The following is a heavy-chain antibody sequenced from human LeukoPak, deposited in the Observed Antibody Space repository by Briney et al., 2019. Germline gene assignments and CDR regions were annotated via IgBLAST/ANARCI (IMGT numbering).Heavy chain of an antibody. CDR2: ISDSGDTI. CDR3: ARDRPHNWFDP. D-gene: IGHD6-6*01. V-gene: IGHV3-48*04. Sequence: GGSLRLSCAASGFTFSTYAMNWVRQAPGKGLEWLSYISDSGDTINYADSVKGRFTISRDNAKNTLYLQMNSLRAEDTAVYYCARDRPHNWFDPWGQGTLVTVSS. J-gene: IGHJ5*02. CDR1: GFTFSTYA.